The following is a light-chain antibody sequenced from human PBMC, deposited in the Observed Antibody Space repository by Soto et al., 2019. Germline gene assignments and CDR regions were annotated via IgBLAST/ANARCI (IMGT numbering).Light chain of an antibody. V-gene: IGLV2-14*01. CDR2: DVR. Sequence: QSVLTQPASVSGSPGQSITISCTGTSSDVGGYNYVSWYQQHPGKAPKLMISDVRHRPSGVSNRFSGSKSGNTASLTISGLQAEDEADYYCSSYTSSSTLVFGGGTQLTVL. CDR1: SSDVGGYNY. J-gene: IGLJ2*01. CDR3: SSYTSSSTLV.